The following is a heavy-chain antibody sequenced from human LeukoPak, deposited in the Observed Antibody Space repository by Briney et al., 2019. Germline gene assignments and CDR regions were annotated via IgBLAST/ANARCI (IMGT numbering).Heavy chain of an antibody. CDR1: GGSISSYY. V-gene: IGHV4-59*08. CDR2: IYYSGST. CDR3: ARNAYYYGSGSSNY. Sequence: SETLSLTCTVSGGSISSYYWSWIRQPPGKGLEWIGYIYYSGSTSYNPSLKSRVTISVDTSKNQFSLKLSSVTAADTAVYYCARNAYYYGSGSSNYWGQGTLVTVSS. D-gene: IGHD3-10*01. J-gene: IGHJ4*02.